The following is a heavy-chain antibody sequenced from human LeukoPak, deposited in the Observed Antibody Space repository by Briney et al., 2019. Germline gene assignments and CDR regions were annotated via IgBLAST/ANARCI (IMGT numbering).Heavy chain of an antibody. Sequence: GGSLRLSCAASGFTFSYYGMHWVRQVPGKGLVWVSRINSDGSNRKYADSVKGRFTISRDNAENTLYLQMNSLRAEDTAVYYCATSQRGYIYGFMGYWGQGTLVTVSS. CDR1: GFTFSYYG. J-gene: IGHJ4*02. V-gene: IGHV3-74*03. D-gene: IGHD5-18*01. CDR2: INSDGSNR. CDR3: ATSQRGYIYGFMGY.